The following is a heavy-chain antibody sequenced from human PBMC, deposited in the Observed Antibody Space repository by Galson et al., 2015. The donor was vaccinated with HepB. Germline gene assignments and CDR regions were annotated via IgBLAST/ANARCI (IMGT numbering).Heavy chain of an antibody. D-gene: IGHD1-26*01. V-gene: IGHV1-46*01. CDR1: GYTFTSYS. Sequence: SVRVSCKAYGYTFTSYSMPWVRQAPGQGLEWVGIINPSGGSTNYAQKFQGRVTMTRDTSTSTVYMELSSLRAEDKAGYYCGRVGTGNYNVCYYIDDWGKGTTVTVSS. CDR2: INPSGGST. J-gene: IGHJ6*03. CDR3: GRVGTGNYNVCYYIDD.